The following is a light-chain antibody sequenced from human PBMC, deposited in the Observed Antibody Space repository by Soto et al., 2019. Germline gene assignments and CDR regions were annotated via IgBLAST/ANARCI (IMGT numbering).Light chain of an antibody. V-gene: IGKV1-12*01. Sequence: DIQLTQSASSVSASVGDRVTITCRASQGINNCLDWYQQKPGQAPELLIYAVSSLLSGVPSRFSGSGSGTEFTLTISSLQPEDFATYFCKQSIAFPRTFGQGTKVDIK. CDR3: KQSIAFPRT. J-gene: IGKJ1*01. CDR1: QGINNC. CDR2: AVS.